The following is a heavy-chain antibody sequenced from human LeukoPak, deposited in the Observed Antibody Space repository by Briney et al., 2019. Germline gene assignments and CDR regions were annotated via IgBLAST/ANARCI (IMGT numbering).Heavy chain of an antibody. J-gene: IGHJ4*02. CDR3: ARGEAPAGPFDY. V-gene: IGHV4-34*01. CDR1: GGSFSGYY. CDR2: INHSGST. D-gene: IGHD6-13*01. Sequence: SETLSLTCAVYGGSFSGYYWSWIRQPPGKGLEWIGEINHSGSTNYNPSLKSRVTISVDPSKTQFSLKLSSVTAADTAVYYCARGEAPAGPFDYWGQGTLVTVSS.